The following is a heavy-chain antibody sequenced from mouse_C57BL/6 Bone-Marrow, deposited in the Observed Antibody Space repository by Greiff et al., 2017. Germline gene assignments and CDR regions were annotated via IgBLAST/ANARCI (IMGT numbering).Heavy chain of an antibody. CDR3: ARSLWVTRTFAY. Sequence: QVQLQQPGAELVKPGASVKLSCKASGYTFTSYWMHWVKQRPGQGLEWIGMIHPNSGSTNYNEKFKSKATLTVDKSSSTAYMQLSSLTSEDSAVYYCARSLWVTRTFAYWGQGTLVTVSA. CDR1: GYTFTSYW. CDR2: IHPNSGST. J-gene: IGHJ3*01. D-gene: IGHD2-1*01. V-gene: IGHV1-64*01.